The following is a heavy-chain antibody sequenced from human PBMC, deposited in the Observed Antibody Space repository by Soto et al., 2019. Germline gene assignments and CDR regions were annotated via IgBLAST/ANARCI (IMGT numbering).Heavy chain of an antibody. CDR3: ARDRAMNTTIFGAVHDY. CDR1: GYTFTSYG. Sequence: ASVKVSCKASGYTFTSYGISWVRQAPGQGLEWMGWISAYNGNTNYAQKLQGRVTMTTDTSTSTAYMELRSLRSDDTAVYYCARDRAMNTTIFGAVHDYWGQGTLVTVSS. CDR2: ISAYNGNT. D-gene: IGHD3-3*01. V-gene: IGHV1-18*01. J-gene: IGHJ4*02.